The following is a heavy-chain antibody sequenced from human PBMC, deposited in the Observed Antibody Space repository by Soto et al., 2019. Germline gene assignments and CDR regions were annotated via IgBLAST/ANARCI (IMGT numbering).Heavy chain of an antibody. CDR3: GGKGKADDEFGALDY. V-gene: IGHV3-23*01. Sequence: EVQLLESGGGLAQPGGSLRLSCAASGFSFSSYSMTWVRQAPGEGLEWISSIVFTGDSTFYADSVKGRFTVSRDTSTKTLYLHMTSLAADDTAVYYCGGKGKADDEFGALDYWGTGSLVIVSS. J-gene: IGHJ4*02. D-gene: IGHD3-3*01. CDR1: GFSFSSYS. CDR2: IVFTGDST.